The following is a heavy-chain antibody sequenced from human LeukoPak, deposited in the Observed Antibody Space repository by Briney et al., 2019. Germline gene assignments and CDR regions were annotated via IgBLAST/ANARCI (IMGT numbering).Heavy chain of an antibody. Sequence: SQTLSLTCAISGDSVSSNSAAWNWIRQSPSRGLEWLERTYYRSKWYNDYAVSVRSRITINPDTSKNQFSLQLNSVTPEDTAVYYCARDRSSSWYVDQYYFDYWGQGTLVTVSS. D-gene: IGHD6-13*01. J-gene: IGHJ4*02. V-gene: IGHV6-1*01. CDR3: ARDRSSSWYVDQYYFDY. CDR1: GDSVSSNSAA. CDR2: TYYRSKWYN.